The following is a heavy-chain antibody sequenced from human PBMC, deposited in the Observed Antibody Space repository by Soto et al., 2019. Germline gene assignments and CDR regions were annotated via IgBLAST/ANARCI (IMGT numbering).Heavy chain of an antibody. Sequence: GASVKVSCKASGYTFTSYGISWVRQAPGQGLEWMGWISAYNGNTNYAQKLQGRVTMTTDTSTSTAYMELRSLRSDDTAVYYCARRKERSGPNYFDLWGQGTPVTSPQ. CDR1: GYTFTSYG. D-gene: IGHD6-25*01. J-gene: IGHJ4*02. V-gene: IGHV1-18*01. CDR3: ARRKERSGPNYFDL. CDR2: ISAYNGNT.